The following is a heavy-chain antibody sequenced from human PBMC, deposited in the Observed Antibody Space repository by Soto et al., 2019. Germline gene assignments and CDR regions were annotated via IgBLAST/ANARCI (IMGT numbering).Heavy chain of an antibody. CDR1: GFTFSSYA. CDR2: ISGSGGST. V-gene: IGHV3-23*01. J-gene: IGHJ4*02. CDR3: AKASPFEYQLLATMYYFDY. D-gene: IGHD2-2*01. Sequence: EVQLLESGGGLVQPGGSLRLSCAASGFTFSSYAMSWVRQAPGKGLEWVSAISGSGGSTYYADSVKGRFTISRDNSKNTLYLQMNSLGAEDTAVYYCAKASPFEYQLLATMYYFDYWGQGTLVTVSS.